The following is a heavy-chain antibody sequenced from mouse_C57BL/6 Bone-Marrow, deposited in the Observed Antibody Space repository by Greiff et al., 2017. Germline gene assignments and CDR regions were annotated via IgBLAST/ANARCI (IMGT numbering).Heavy chain of an antibody. D-gene: IGHD1-1*01. Sequence: EVQGVESGTVLARPGASVTMSCKTSGYTFTSYWMHWVKQRPGQGLEWIGAIYPGNSDTSYNQKFKGKAKLTAVTSASTAYMELSSLTNEDSAVYYCTRRALYYYGSSPWYFDVWGTGTTVTVSS. CDR3: TRRALYYYGSSPWYFDV. V-gene: IGHV1-5*01. CDR1: GYTFTSYW. J-gene: IGHJ1*03. CDR2: IYPGNSDT.